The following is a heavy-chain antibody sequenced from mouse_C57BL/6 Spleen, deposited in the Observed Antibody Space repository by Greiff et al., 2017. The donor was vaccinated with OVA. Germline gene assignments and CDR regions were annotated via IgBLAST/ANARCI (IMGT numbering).Heavy chain of an antibody. CDR3: ARPIYYDYDEGFAY. Sequence: EVMLVESGGGLVKPGGSLKLSCAASGFTFSDYGMHWVRQAPEQGLEWVAYISSGSSTIYYADTVKGRFTISRDNAKNTLFLQMTSLRSEDTAMYYCARPIYYDYDEGFAYWGQGTLVTVSA. CDR1: GFTFSDYG. D-gene: IGHD2-4*01. V-gene: IGHV5-17*01. J-gene: IGHJ3*01. CDR2: ISSGSSTI.